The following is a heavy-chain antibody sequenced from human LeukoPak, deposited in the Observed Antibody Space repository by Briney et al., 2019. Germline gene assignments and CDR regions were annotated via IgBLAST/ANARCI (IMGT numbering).Heavy chain of an antibody. V-gene: IGHV3-48*03. CDR1: GFAFGSYE. CDR2: IGTTKTR. D-gene: IGHD2/OR15-2a*01. J-gene: IGHJ4*02. CDR3: AKRDSIRRTFDY. Sequence: GGSLRLSCDASGFAFGSYEMNWVRQAPGKGLEWISFIGTTKTRQYADSVRGRFSISRDNSRSTLYLQIYSLRAEDTAVYFCAKRDSIRRTFDYWGQGTLVTVSS.